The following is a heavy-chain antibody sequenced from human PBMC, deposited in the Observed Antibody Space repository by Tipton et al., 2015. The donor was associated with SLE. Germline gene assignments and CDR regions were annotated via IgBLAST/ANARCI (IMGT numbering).Heavy chain of an antibody. J-gene: IGHJ6*03. Sequence: QLVQSGPEVKKPGASVKVSCKASGYSFTSHGYGISWVRQAPGQGLEWMGWISVDNGNTDYAVNLQDRVTMTIDTSTSTAYLELSSLRSEDTAVYYCARGDYYYYYMDVWGKGTTVTVSS. CDR1: GYSFTSHG. V-gene: IGHV1-18*01. CDR3: ARGDYYYYYMDV. CDR2: ISVDNGNT.